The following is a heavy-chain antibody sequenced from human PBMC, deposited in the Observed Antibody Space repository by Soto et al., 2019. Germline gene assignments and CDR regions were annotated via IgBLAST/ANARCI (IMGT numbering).Heavy chain of an antibody. CDR1: GFTFSSYG. Sequence: RRLSCAASGFTFSSYGMHWVRQAPGKGLEWVAVISYDGSNKYYADSVKGRFTISRDNSKNTLYLQMNSLRAEDTAVYYCAKPFRYYDSSPIKFDYWGQGTLVNVSS. V-gene: IGHV3-30*18. D-gene: IGHD3-22*01. CDR3: AKPFRYYDSSPIKFDY. J-gene: IGHJ4*02. CDR2: ISYDGSNK.